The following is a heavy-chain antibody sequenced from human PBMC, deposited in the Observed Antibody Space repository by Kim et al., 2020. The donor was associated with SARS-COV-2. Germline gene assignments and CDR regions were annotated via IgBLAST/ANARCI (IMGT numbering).Heavy chain of an antibody. J-gene: IGHJ5*02. CDR2: ISGSGTGT. D-gene: IGHD1-26*01. CDR1: GLTFSSYA. V-gene: IGHV3-23*01. Sequence: GGSLRLSCADSGLTFSSYAMSWVRQAPGKGLEWVSTISGSGTGTFYSESVKGRFTISRDNSKNTLYLQMNSLRAEDTAVYYCAKDTLVGAKRGWFDPWGQGTLVTVSS. CDR3: AKDTLVGAKRGWFDP.